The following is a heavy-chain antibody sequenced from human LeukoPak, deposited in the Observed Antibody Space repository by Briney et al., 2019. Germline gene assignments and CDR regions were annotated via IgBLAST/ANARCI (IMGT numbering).Heavy chain of an antibody. J-gene: IGHJ4*02. V-gene: IGHV3-20*04. CDR2: INWNGGST. CDR3: ARVGYCSSTSCYTPIDY. Sequence: GGSLRHSCAASGFTFDDYGMSWVRQAPGKGLEWVSGINWNGGSTGYADSVKGRFTISRDNAKNSLYLQMNSLRAEDTALYYCARVGYCSSTSCYTPIDYWGQGTLVTVSS. D-gene: IGHD2-2*02. CDR1: GFTFDDYG.